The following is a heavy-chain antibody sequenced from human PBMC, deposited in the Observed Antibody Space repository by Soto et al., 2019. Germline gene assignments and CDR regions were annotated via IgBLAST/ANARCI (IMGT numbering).Heavy chain of an antibody. CDR3: ATDIAMTTVTPYYYYYGMDV. CDR1: GYTLTELS. Sequence: ASVKVSCKVSGYTLTELSMHWARQAPGKGLEWMGGFDPEDGETICAQKFQGRVTMTEDTSTDTAYMELSSLRSEDTAVYYCATDIAMTTVTPYYYYYGMDVWGQGTTVTVSS. D-gene: IGHD4-17*01. J-gene: IGHJ6*02. CDR2: FDPEDGET. V-gene: IGHV1-24*01.